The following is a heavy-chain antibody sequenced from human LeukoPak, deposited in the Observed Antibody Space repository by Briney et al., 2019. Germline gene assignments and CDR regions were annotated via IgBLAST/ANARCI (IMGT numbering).Heavy chain of an antibody. D-gene: IGHD3-10*01. Sequence: GSMDYADSVKGRFTISRDNAKNSLYLQMNSLRAEDTAVYYCARDLGYYGSGSYSIPNYFDYWGQGTLVTVSS. J-gene: IGHJ4*02. V-gene: IGHV3-48*04. CDR3: ARDLGYYGSGSYSIPNYFDY. CDR2: GSM.